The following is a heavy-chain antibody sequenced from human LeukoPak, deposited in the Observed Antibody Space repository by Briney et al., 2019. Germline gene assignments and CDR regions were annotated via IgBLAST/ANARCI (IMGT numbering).Heavy chain of an antibody. V-gene: IGHV3-33*08. CDR1: GFTFNTQC. D-gene: IGHD3-10*01. J-gene: IGHJ4*02. CDR2: IWDGGSNY. Sequence: GGSLRLSCAASGFTFNTQCMHWVRQAPGKGLEWLALIWDGGSNYYYAGSVKGRFTISRDNSKNTLSLQMNTLRVADTAVYYCARDLRKGSYFDFWGQGTLVTVSS. CDR3: ARDLRKGSYFDF.